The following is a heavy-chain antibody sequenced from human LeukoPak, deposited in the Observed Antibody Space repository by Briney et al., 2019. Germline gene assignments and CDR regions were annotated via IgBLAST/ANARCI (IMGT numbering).Heavy chain of an antibody. CDR3: AILMWFSDYYDSSGYFNSPFDY. J-gene: IGHJ4*02. V-gene: IGHV3-23*01. CDR2: ISGSGGST. D-gene: IGHD3-22*01. CDR1: GFTFSSYG. Sequence: GGSLRLSCAASGFTFSSYGMSWVRQAPGKGLEWVSAISGSGGSTYYADSVKGRFTISRDNSKNTLYLQMNSLRAEDTAVYYCAILMWFSDYYDSSGYFNSPFDYWGQGTLVTVSS.